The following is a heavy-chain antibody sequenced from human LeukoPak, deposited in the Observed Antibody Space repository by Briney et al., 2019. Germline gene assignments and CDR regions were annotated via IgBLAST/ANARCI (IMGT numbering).Heavy chain of an antibody. CDR2: IGGSGVTT. CDR1: GFTFSSYG. CDR3: AKLGNNDFC. J-gene: IGHJ4*02. Sequence: GGSLRLSCAASGFTFSSYGMSWVRQAPGKGLEWVSSIGGSGVTTYYADTVKGRFTISRDNSKSTLYLQLNSLRAEDTAVYYCAKLGNNDFCWGQGTLVTVSS. D-gene: IGHD2-8*01. V-gene: IGHV3-23*01.